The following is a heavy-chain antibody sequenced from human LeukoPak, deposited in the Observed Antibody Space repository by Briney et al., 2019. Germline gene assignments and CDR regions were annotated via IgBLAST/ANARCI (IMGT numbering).Heavy chain of an antibody. CDR3: ARDTGYSDSSGYYGTNFDS. D-gene: IGHD3-22*01. J-gene: IGHJ4*02. V-gene: IGHV3-30*02. CDR2: IRYDGSNK. CDR1: GFTFSSYG. Sequence: SGGSLRLSCAASGFTFSSYGMHWVRQAPGKGLEWVAFIRYDGSNKYYADSVKGRFTISRDNPKNSLYLQMKSLRAEDTAVYYCARDTGYSDSSGYYGTNFDSWGQGTLVTVSS.